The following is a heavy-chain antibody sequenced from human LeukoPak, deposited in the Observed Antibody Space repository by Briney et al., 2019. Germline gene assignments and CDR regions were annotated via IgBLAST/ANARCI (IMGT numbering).Heavy chain of an antibody. CDR1: GFTFSSYG. CDR3: AKRPYYYDSSGWELSYFDY. CDR2: ISSSTSYI. D-gene: IGHD3-22*01. V-gene: IGHV3-21*01. J-gene: IGHJ4*02. Sequence: GGSLRLSCAASGFTFSSYGMNWVRQAPGKGLEWVSSISSSTSYIYYADSVKGRFTISRDNAKNSLFLQMNSLRAEDTSVYYCAKRPYYYDSSGWELSYFDYWGQGTLVTVSS.